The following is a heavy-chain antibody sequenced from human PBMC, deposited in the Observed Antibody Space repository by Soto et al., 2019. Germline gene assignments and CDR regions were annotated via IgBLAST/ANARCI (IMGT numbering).Heavy chain of an antibody. CDR2: ITGGGSST. CDR3: AKDPVGVTRTFDY. CDR1: GFTFSSYA. V-gene: IGHV3-23*01. Sequence: GGSLRLSCAASGFTFSSYAMSWVRQAPGKGLEWVSAITGGGSSTYCADSVKGRFTISRDNSKNTLYLQVNSLRAEDTAIYYCAKDPVGVTRTFDYWGQGTLVTVSS. J-gene: IGHJ4*02. D-gene: IGHD2-21*02.